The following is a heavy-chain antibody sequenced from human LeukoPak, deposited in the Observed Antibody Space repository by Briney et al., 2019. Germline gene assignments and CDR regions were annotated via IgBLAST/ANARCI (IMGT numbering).Heavy chain of an antibody. CDR1: GYTFTSYG. CDR2: ISAYNGNT. CDR3: ARDSDYGDYARYSNGWYKN. V-gene: IGHV1-18*01. D-gene: IGHD6-19*01. Sequence: ASVKVSCKASGYTFTSYGISWVRQAPGQGLEWMGWISAYNGNTNYAQKLQGRVTMTTDTSTSTAYMELRSLRSDDTAVYYCARDSDYGDYARYSNGWYKNWGQGTLVTVSS. J-gene: IGHJ4*02.